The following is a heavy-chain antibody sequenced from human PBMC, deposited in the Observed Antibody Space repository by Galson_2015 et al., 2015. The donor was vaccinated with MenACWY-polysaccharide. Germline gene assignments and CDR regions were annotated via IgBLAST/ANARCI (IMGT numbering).Heavy chain of an antibody. V-gene: IGHV4-38-2*01. Sequence: SETLSLTCAVSDYSIRGGYFWGWIRQPPGKGLEWIASIFHSGTTYYNPSLKSRVTISVDTSKNQFSLKLSSVTAADTAVYYCARVEKYSGSFYILYWGQGTLVTVSS. CDR3: ARVEKYSGSFYILY. CDR1: DYSIRGGYF. CDR2: IFHSGTT. D-gene: IGHD1-26*01. J-gene: IGHJ4*02.